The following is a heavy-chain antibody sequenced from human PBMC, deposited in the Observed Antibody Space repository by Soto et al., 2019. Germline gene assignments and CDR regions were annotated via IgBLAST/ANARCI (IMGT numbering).Heavy chain of an antibody. CDR3: AKGGYYSLFDI. Sequence: GGSLRLSCAASGFTFRSFTMNWVRQAPGKGLEWVSGISGSGGRTYYADSVKGRFTISRDNSNNTLSLQMHILRVEDTAVYFCAKGGYYSLFDIWGQGTVVTVSS. CDR2: ISGSGGRT. J-gene: IGHJ3*02. V-gene: IGHV3-23*01. CDR1: GFTFRSFT. D-gene: IGHD3-16*01.